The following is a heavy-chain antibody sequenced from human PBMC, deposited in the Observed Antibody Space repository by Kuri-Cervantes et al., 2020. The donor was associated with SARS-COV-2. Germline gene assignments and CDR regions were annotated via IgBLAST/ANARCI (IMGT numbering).Heavy chain of an antibody. CDR1: GYTFTSYG. J-gene: IGHJ3*02. D-gene: IGHD3-22*01. Sequence: ASVKVSCKASGYTFTSYGISWVRQAPGQGLEWMGWISAYNGNTNYAQKLQGRVTMTTDTSTSTAYMELRSLRSDDTAVYYCARGPPTYYFDSSGYVGAFDIWGQGTTVTVSS. CDR3: ARGPPTYYFDSSGYVGAFDI. V-gene: IGHV1-18*04. CDR2: ISAYNGNT.